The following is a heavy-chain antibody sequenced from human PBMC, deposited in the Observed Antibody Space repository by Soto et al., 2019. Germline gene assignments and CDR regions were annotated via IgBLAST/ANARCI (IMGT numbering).Heavy chain of an antibody. CDR1: GGSINSGDSY. V-gene: IGHV4-31*03. CDR2: INYRGST. J-gene: IGHJ4*02. CDR3: GRDAPGVAPY. D-gene: IGHD2-15*01. Sequence: QVQLQESGPGLVRPSQTLSLTCTVSGGSINSGDSYWNWIRQHPEKGLEWIGYINYRGSTFYNPSLKSRIIISVDTSKNQFSLSLSSVTAADTAVYYCGRDAPGVAPYWGQGTLVTVSS.